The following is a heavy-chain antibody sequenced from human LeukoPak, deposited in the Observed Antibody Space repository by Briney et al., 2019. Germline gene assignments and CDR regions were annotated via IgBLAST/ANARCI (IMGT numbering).Heavy chain of an antibody. CDR3: ARASGTYPNSLDS. CDR2: IYITGST. J-gene: IGHJ4*02. CDR1: GASVNSFY. D-gene: IGHD1-26*01. Sequence: SETLSLTCSVSGASVNSFYWTWIRQAAGKGLEWIGRIYITGSTDYNPSLKSRVTISLDKSNNEFSLKMNSVTAADTAVYFCARASGTYPNSLDSWGRGTLVIVSS. V-gene: IGHV4-4*07.